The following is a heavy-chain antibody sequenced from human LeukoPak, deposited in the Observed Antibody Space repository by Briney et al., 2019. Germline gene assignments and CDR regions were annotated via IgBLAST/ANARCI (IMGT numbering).Heavy chain of an antibody. CDR1: GFTFSSYA. CDR2: ISGSGGST. Sequence: GGSLRLSCAASGFTFSSYAMSRVRQAPGKGLEWVSAISGSGGSTYYADSVKGRFTISRDNSKNTLYLQMNSLRAEDTAVYYCAKAHPTGSITMIVVAFDYWGQGTLVTVSS. D-gene: IGHD3-22*01. J-gene: IGHJ4*02. V-gene: IGHV3-23*01. CDR3: AKAHPTGSITMIVVAFDY.